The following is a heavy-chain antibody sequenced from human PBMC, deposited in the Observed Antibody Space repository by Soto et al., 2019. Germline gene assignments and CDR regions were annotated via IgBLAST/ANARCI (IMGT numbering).Heavy chain of an antibody. Sequence: QAQLVQSGAEEKKPGASVKVSCKASGYTFTSYAMHWVRQAPGQRLEWMGWINAGNGNTKYSQKFQGRVTITRDTSASTAYMELSSLRSEDTAVYYCARVQTPYYYYAMDVWGQGTTVTVSS. V-gene: IGHV1-3*05. CDR1: GYTFTSYA. CDR2: INAGNGNT. J-gene: IGHJ6*02. CDR3: ARVQTPYYYYAMDV.